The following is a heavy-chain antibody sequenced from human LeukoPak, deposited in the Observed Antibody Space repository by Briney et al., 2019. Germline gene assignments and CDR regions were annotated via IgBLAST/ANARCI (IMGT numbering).Heavy chain of an antibody. D-gene: IGHD2-21*02. V-gene: IGHV3-30*03. CDR3: ARVSVTATRYYFDY. Sequence: GRSLRLSCAASGFTFSSYGMHWVRQAPGKGLEWVAVISYDGSNKYYADSVKGRFTISRDNSKNTLYLQMNSLRAEDTAVYYCARVSVTATRYYFDYWGQGTLVTVSS. CDR2: ISYDGSNK. CDR1: GFTFSSYG. J-gene: IGHJ4*02.